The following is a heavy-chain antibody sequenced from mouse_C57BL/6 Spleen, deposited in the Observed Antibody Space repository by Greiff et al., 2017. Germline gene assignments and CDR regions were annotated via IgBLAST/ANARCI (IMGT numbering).Heavy chain of an antibody. Sequence: LVESGAELVKPGASVKLSCKASGYTFTEYTIHWVKQRSGQGLEWIGWFYPGSGSIKYNEKFKDKATLTADKSSSTVYMELSRLTSEDSAVYFCARHEDRGYGYDGFDYWGQGTTLTVSS. CDR1: GYTFTEYT. D-gene: IGHD2-2*01. V-gene: IGHV1-62-2*01. CDR3: ARHEDRGYGYDGFDY. CDR2: FYPGSGSI. J-gene: IGHJ2*01.